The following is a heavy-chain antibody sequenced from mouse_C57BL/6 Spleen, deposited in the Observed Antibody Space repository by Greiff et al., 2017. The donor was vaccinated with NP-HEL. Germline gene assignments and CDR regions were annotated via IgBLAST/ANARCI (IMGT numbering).Heavy chain of an antibody. CDR1: GFTFSSYA. J-gene: IGHJ1*03. CDR3: ERDFGSSYWYFDV. CDR2: ISDGGSYT. V-gene: IGHV5-4*01. Sequence: EVQGVESGGGLVKPGGSLKLSCAASGFTFSSYAMSWVRQTPEKRLEWVATISDGGSYTSYPDNVKGRFTISRDNAKKNLDLQISHLESEDTAMYYCERDFGSSYWYFDVWGTGTTVTVSS. D-gene: IGHD1-1*01.